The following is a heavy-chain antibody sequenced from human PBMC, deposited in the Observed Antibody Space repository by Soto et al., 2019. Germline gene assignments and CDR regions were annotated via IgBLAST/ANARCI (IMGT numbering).Heavy chain of an antibody. J-gene: IGHJ4*02. CDR1: GGSVSSGSYY. Sequence: QVQLQESGPGLVKPSETLSLTCTVSGGSVSSGSYYWSWIRQPPGKGLEWIGYIYYSGSTNYNPSLKSRVTISVDTSKNQFSLKLSSVTAADTAVYYCAAAAWIQLWLEDYWGQGTQVTVSS. D-gene: IGHD5-18*01. CDR2: IYYSGST. V-gene: IGHV4-61*01. CDR3: AAAAWIQLWLEDY.